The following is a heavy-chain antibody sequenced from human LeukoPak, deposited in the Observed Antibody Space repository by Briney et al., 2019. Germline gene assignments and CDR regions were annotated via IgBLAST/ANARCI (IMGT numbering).Heavy chain of an antibody. CDR2: IYYSGVT. Sequence: PSDTLSLTCAVSRYSISGSNWWGWIRQPPGKGLEWIGYIYYSGVTYYNPSLKSRVTMSVDTSKNQFSLRLSSVTAVDTAVYYCVRKGGISSYQFYFDYWGQGTLVTVSS. CDR3: VRKGGISSYQFYFDY. CDR1: RYSISGSNW. J-gene: IGHJ4*02. D-gene: IGHD6-13*01. V-gene: IGHV4-28*01.